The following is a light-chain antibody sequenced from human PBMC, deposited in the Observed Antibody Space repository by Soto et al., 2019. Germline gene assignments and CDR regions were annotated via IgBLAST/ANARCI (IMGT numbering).Light chain of an antibody. V-gene: IGKV3-11*01. CDR3: QQRSNWPRGLT. J-gene: IGKJ4*01. CDR2: DAS. Sequence: EIVLTQSPATLSLSPGERATLSCRASQSVSRDLAWYQQKPGQAPRLLIYDASSRATGTPARFSGSGSGTDFTLTISSLEPEDFAVYYCQQRSNWPRGLTFGGGTKVEIK. CDR1: QSVSRD.